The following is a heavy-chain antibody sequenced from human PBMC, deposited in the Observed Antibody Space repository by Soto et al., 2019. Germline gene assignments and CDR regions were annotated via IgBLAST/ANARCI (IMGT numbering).Heavy chain of an antibody. CDR3: ARGQPAYSSSFWFDP. CDR1: GGSISSYY. CDR2: IYYSGST. D-gene: IGHD6-6*01. Sequence: PSETLSLTCTVSGGSISSYYWSWIRQPPGKGLEWIGYIYYSGSTNYNPSLKSRVTISVDTSKNQFSLKLSSVTAADTAVYYCARGQPAYSSSFWFDPWGQGTLVTVSS. V-gene: IGHV4-59*01. J-gene: IGHJ5*02.